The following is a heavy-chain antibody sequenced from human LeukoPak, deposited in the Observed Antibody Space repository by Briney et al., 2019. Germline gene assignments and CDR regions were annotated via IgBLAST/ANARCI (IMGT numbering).Heavy chain of an antibody. CDR1: GGSISSYY. D-gene: IGHD3-22*01. J-gene: IGHJ4*02. V-gene: IGHV4-4*07. Sequence: PSGTLSLTCTVSGGSISSYYWSWIRQPAGKGLEWIGRIYTSGSTNYNPSLKSRVTMSVDTSKNQFSLKLSSVTAADTAVYYCARDRYYYDSSGYPLDYWGQGTLVTVSS. CDR2: IYTSGST. CDR3: ARDRYYYDSSGYPLDY.